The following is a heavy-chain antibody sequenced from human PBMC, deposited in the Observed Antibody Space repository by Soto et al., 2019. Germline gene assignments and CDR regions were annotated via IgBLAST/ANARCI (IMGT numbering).Heavy chain of an antibody. CDR2: TSGSGAGT. CDR1: GFTFSSYA. J-gene: IGHJ1*01. Sequence: VGSLRLSCAASGFTFSSYAMSWFRQAPVKGLEWVSATSGSGAGTYYADSVKGRFTISRDNSKNTLYLHMNSLSAEDTAVYYCAKEAVYYDILQPEYWGQGTLVTVSS. CDR3: AKEAVYYDILQPEY. V-gene: IGHV3-23*01. D-gene: IGHD3-9*01.